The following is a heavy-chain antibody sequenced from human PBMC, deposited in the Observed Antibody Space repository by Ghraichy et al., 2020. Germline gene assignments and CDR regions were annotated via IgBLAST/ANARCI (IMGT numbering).Heavy chain of an antibody. Sequence: LSLTCAASGFTFSSYGMHWVRQAPGKGLEWVAVIWYDGSNKYYADSVKGRFTISRDNSKNTLYLQMNSLRAEDTAVYYCARDLSGDYGYWGQGTLVTVSS. D-gene: IGHD2-21*02. V-gene: IGHV3-33*01. CDR2: IWYDGSNK. CDR3: ARDLSGDYGY. J-gene: IGHJ4*02. CDR1: GFTFSSYG.